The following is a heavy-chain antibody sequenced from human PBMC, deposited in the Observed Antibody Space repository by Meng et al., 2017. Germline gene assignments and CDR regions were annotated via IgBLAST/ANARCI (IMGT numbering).Heavy chain of an antibody. V-gene: IGHV3-33*01. D-gene: IGHD2/OR15-2a*01. Sequence: VPLGGSGGGRVQPWRSLGLSCAASGFTFSSYGMHWVRQAPGKGLEWVAVIWYDGSNKYYADSVKGRFTISRDNSKNTLYLQMNSLRAEDTAVYYCARGLSTTYWYFDLWGRGTLVTVSS. J-gene: IGHJ2*01. CDR1: GFTFSSYG. CDR2: IWYDGSNK. CDR3: ARGLSTTYWYFDL.